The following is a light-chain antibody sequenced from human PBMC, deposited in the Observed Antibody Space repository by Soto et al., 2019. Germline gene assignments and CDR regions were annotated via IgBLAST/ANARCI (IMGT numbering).Light chain of an antibody. Sequence: QSALTQPASVSGSPGQSITISCTGTSSDVGGYNYVSWFQHHPGKVPKLMIYEVSHRPSGVSDRFSGSKSGTTASLTISGLQAEDEADYYCCSFTNSYTQVFGGGTKLTVL. CDR2: EVS. CDR1: SSDVGGYNY. J-gene: IGLJ3*02. CDR3: CSFTNSYTQV. V-gene: IGLV2-14*01.